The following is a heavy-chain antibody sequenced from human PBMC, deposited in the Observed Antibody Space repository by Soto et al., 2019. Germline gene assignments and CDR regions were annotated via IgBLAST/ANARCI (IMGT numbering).Heavy chain of an antibody. J-gene: IGHJ3*01. V-gene: IGHV1-69*02. CDR1: GGTFNSYT. D-gene: IGHD3-16*01. Sequence: QVQLVQSGAEVKKPGSSVKVSCKASGGTFNSYTFSWVRQAPGQGLEWMGRIIPVLGVPNYAPKLLGRVRIAADKSTGTAYMDLISLRPEDTAVYYCSRAPFFGDVGGVAAFVLWGQGTLVTVSS. CDR2: IIPVLGVP. CDR3: SRAPFFGDVGGVAAFVL.